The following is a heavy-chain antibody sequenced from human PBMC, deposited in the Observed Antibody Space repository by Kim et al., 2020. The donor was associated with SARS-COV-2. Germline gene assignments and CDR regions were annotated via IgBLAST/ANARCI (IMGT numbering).Heavy chain of an antibody. J-gene: IGHJ3*02. CDR1: GFTFSSYS. V-gene: IGHV3-48*01. Sequence: GGSLRLSCAASGFTFSSYSMNWVRQAPGKGLEWVSYISSSSSTIYYADSVKGRFTISRDNAKNSLYLQMNSLRAEDTAVYYCARELDYYDSSGYYYGVHDALDIWGQGKMVTVSS. CDR3: ARELDYYDSSGYYYGVHDALDI. CDR2: ISSSSSTI. D-gene: IGHD3-22*01.